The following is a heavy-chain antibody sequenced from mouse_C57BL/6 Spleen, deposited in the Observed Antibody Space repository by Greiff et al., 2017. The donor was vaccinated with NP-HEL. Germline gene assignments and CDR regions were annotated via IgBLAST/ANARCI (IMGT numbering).Heavy chain of an antibody. CDR1: GYTFTDYY. Sequence: EVQLQQSGPVLVKPGASVKMSCKASGYTFTDYYMNWVKQSHGKSLEWIGVINPYNGGTSYNQKFKGKATLTVDKSSSTAYMELNSLTSEDSAVYYCAYYYGSSYPLDYWGQGTTLTVSS. J-gene: IGHJ2*01. CDR2: INPYNGGT. V-gene: IGHV1-19*01. D-gene: IGHD1-1*01. CDR3: AYYYGSSYPLDY.